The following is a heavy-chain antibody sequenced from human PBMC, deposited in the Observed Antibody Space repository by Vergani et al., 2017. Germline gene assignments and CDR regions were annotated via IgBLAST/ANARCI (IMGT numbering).Heavy chain of an antibody. D-gene: IGHD4-11*01. CDR1: GGSISSSSYY. J-gene: IGHJ6*03. Sequence: QLQLQESGPGLVKTSETLSLTCTVSGGSISSSSYYWGWIRQSPGEGLEWVGDIDHTGRPDYNPSLKSRLTMSVDKSRNQFSLTLNSVTATDTAIYFCARVNTETNGHLYYYYYMDVWGQGTAVTVS. CDR2: IDHTGRP. CDR3: ARVNTETNGHLYYYYYMDV. V-gene: IGHV4-61*05.